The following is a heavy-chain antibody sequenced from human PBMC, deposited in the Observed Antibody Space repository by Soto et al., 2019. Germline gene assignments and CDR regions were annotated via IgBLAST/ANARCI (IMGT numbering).Heavy chain of an antibody. CDR3: ATVIIQWLRLSYYGMDV. V-gene: IGHV1-24*01. D-gene: IGHD5-12*01. J-gene: IGHJ6*02. CDR2: FDPEDGET. CDR1: GYTLTELS. Sequence: ASVKVSCKVSGYTLTELSMHWVRQAPGKGLEWMGGFDPEDGETIYAQKFQGRVTMTEDTSTDTAYMELSSLRSEDTAVYYCATVIIQWLRLSYYGMDVWGQGTTVTVSS.